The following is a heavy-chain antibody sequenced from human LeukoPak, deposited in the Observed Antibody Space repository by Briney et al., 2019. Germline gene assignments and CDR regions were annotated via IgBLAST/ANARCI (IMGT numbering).Heavy chain of an antibody. CDR1: GGSFSGYY. Sequence: SETLSLTCAVYGGSFSGYYWSWIRQPPGKGLEWIGEINHSGSTNYNPSLKSRVTISVDTSKNQFSLKLSSVTAADTAVYYCATTYYDSSGYYLSYFDYWGQGTLVTVSS. D-gene: IGHD3-22*01. CDR3: ATTYYDSSGYYLSYFDY. V-gene: IGHV4-34*01. J-gene: IGHJ4*02. CDR2: INHSGST.